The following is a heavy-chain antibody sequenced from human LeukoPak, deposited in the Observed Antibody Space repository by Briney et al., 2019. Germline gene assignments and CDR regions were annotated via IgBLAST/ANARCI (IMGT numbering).Heavy chain of an antibody. D-gene: IGHD3-16*01. J-gene: IGHJ4*02. CDR3: ARSFPDFEY. CDR1: GYTFTSYD. V-gene: IGHV1-8*01. CDR2: MTPNSGNT. Sequence: GASVKVSCMASGYTFTSYDINWVRQAPGQGLEWMGWMTPNSGNTGYAQKFQGRVTMTRDTSISTAYMELSSLRSEDTAVYYCARSFPDFEYWGQGTLVTVSS.